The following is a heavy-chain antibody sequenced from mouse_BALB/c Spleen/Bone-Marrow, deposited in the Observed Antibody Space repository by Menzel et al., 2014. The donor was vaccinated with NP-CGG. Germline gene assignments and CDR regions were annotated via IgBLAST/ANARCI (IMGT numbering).Heavy chain of an antibody. CDR2: IDPANGNT. CDR1: GFNIKETY. CDR3: ASYYYGRAWFAY. D-gene: IGHD1-1*01. V-gene: IGHV14-3*02. Sequence: VQLQQSGAELVKPGASVKLSCTASGFNIKETYMHWVKQRPEQGLEWIGRIDPANGNTKYDPKFQGKATITADTSSNTAYLQLSSLTSEDTAVYYCASYYYGRAWFAYWGQGTLVTVSA. J-gene: IGHJ3*01.